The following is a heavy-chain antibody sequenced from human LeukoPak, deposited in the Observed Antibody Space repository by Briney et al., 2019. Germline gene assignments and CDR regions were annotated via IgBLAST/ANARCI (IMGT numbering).Heavy chain of an antibody. CDR1: GATYSRYA. Sequence: ASVKALCYASGATYSRYATSWVRQAPGQGLECMGGIIPIFGTAIYAQKIKGRATITADESTSTAYMELSSLRSEDTAVYYCARDGPAPNYDILTGYYRNYHYGMDVWGKGTTVTVSS. CDR2: IIPIFGTA. J-gene: IGHJ6*04. CDR3: ARDGPAPNYDILTGYYRNYHYGMDV. V-gene: IGHV1-69*13. D-gene: IGHD3-9*01.